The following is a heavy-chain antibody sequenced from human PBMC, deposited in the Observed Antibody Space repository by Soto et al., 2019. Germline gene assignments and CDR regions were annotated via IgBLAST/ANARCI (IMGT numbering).Heavy chain of an antibody. J-gene: IGHJ6*02. CDR1: GSTFNTHA. Sequence: EVQVLESGGGLLQPGGSLRLSCVASGSTFNTHAMTWVRQGPGMGLEWTSSISGNGETTYYADSVKGRFTVSRDNSKNTLYLQMNSLRVEDTAIYYCVKDWSGNKCPCMDVWGQGTTVTVSS. V-gene: IGHV3-23*01. CDR3: VKDWSGNKCPCMDV. CDR2: ISGNGETT. D-gene: IGHD3-3*01.